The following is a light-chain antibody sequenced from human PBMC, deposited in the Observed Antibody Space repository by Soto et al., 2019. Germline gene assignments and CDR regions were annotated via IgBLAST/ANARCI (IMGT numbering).Light chain of an antibody. V-gene: IGKV3-11*01. CDR3: QQRSNWLIT. CDR1: QSVSSTL. Sequence: EIVLTQSPVALSLSPGERATLSCRASQSVSSTLLTWYQQKPGQAPRLLIYDASNRATGIPARFSGSGSGTDFTLTISSLEPEDFAVYYCQQRSNWLITFGQGTRLEIK. J-gene: IGKJ5*01. CDR2: DAS.